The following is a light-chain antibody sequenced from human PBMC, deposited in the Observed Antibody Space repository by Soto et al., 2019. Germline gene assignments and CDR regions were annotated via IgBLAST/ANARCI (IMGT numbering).Light chain of an antibody. V-gene: IGKV1-39*01. Sequence: DIQMTQSPPSLSASVGDRVTISCRASQSISSYLNWYQQKPGEAPKLLIYAASSLQSGVPSRFSGGGFGTDFTLTIRSLQPQDFATYFCQQRYSTPRTFGQGTKVEIK. CDR1: QSISSY. CDR2: AAS. CDR3: QQRYSTPRT. J-gene: IGKJ1*01.